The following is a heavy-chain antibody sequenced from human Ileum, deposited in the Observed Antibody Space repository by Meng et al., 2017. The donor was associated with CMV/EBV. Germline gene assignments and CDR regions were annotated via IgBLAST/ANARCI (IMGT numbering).Heavy chain of an antibody. Sequence: QVQLQGSGPGLLKPSETLSLTCSVSGASIRSYCWSWIRQPAGKGLEWIGRFTARGNTNYNPSLKSRVTMPLDTSLNQFSLRLNSVTAADTAVYYCARDVIRDDTGSWFDPWGQGTLVTVSS. V-gene: IGHV4-4*07. CDR2: FTARGNT. CDR1: GASIRSYC. D-gene: IGHD3-9*01. J-gene: IGHJ5*02. CDR3: ARDVIRDDTGSWFDP.